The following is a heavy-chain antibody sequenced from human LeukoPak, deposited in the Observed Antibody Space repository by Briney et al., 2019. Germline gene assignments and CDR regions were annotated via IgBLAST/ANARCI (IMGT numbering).Heavy chain of an antibody. CDR1: GGSISSGGYS. D-gene: IGHD5-18*01. CDR2: IYHSGST. Sequence: SQTLSLTCAVSGGSISSGGYSWSWIRQPTGKGLEWIGYIYHSGSTYYNPSLKSRVTISVDRSKNQFSLKLSSVTAADTAVYYCARGKGRGYSYLNFAYWGQGTLVTVSS. CDR3: ARGKGRGYSYLNFAY. J-gene: IGHJ4*02. V-gene: IGHV4-30-2*01.